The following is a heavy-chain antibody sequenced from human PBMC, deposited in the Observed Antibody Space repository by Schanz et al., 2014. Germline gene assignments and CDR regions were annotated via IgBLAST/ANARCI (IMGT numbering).Heavy chain of an antibody. CDR3: AKSQGSSFDS. J-gene: IGHJ4*02. Sequence: EVQLVESGGGLVQPGGSLRLSCAASGFMFSSYGMHWVRQAPGKGLEWVSSFNDGGVNKYYADSVKGRFTISSDNSKSTLYLQMSSLRAEDTAVYYCAKSQGSSFDSWGQGTLVTVSS. CDR2: FNDGGVNK. CDR1: GFMFSSYG. V-gene: IGHV3-23*04. D-gene: IGHD6-13*01.